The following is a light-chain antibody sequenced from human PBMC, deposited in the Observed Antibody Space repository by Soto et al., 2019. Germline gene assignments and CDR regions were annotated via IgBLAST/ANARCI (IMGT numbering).Light chain of an antibody. V-gene: IGKV1-39*01. Sequence: DIQMTQSPSSLSASVGDRVTITCRASQSISSYLNWYQQKPGKAPKLLTYAASSLQSGVPSRFSGRGSGTDCTLASSSLQPEDFATYYCQQSYSTPPSFGQGTKLEIK. CDR1: QSISSY. CDR3: QQSYSTPPS. J-gene: IGKJ2*01. CDR2: AAS.